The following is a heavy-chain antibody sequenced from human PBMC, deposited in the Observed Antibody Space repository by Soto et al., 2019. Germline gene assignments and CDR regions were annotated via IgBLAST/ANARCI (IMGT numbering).Heavy chain of an antibody. CDR2: INHSGST. CDR1: GGSFSGYY. V-gene: IGHV4-34*01. Sequence: PSETLSLTCAVYGGSFSGYYWSWIRQPPGKGLEWIGEINHSGSTNYNPSLKSRVTISVDTSKNQFSLKLSSVTAADTAVYYCARGDAYSEVLRHWGQGTLVTVSS. J-gene: IGHJ4*02. D-gene: IGHD2-15*01. CDR3: ARGDAYSEVLRH.